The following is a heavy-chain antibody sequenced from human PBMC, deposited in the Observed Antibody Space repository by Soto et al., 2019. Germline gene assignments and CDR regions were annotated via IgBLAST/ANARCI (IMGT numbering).Heavy chain of an antibody. Sequence: PSETLSLTCTVSGGSISGYYWSWIRQPPGKGLEWIGYMYNTGSTVYNPSFKSRVTISVDTSKNQFSLKLNSVTAADTAVYYCARGPMVRGVIITFRWFDPWGQGTLVTVSS. CDR1: GGSISGYY. V-gene: IGHV4-59*01. D-gene: IGHD3-10*01. CDR3: ARGPMVRGVIITFRWFDP. J-gene: IGHJ5*02. CDR2: MYNTGST.